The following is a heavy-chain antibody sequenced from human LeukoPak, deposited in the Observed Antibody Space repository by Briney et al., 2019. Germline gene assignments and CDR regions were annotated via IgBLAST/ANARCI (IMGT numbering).Heavy chain of an antibody. J-gene: IGHJ4*02. CDR3: ASGTTVTNFAY. D-gene: IGHD4-17*01. V-gene: IGHV4-4*02. CDR1: GFNFNAAW. CDR2: FYYSGSI. Sequence: PGGSLRLSCAASGFNFNAAWMSWVRQTPGKGLEWIGSFYYSGSIFDNRSLRSRVTISIDMSKNQFLLKLTSVTAADTAVYYCASGTTVTNFAYWGQGTLVTVSS.